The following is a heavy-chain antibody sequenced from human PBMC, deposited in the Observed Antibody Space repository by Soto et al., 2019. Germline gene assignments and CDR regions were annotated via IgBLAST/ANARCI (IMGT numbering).Heavy chain of an antibody. D-gene: IGHD6-13*01. CDR2: IYYSGST. V-gene: IGHV4-59*01. CDR1: GGSISSYY. Sequence: KPSETLSLTCTVSGGSISSYYWSWIRQPPGKGLEWIGYIYYSGSTNYNPSLKSRVTISVDTSKNQFSLKLSSVTAADTAVYYCARGGSSSWYGYYYYGMDDWGQGTTVTVSS. J-gene: IGHJ6*02. CDR3: ARGGSSSWYGYYYYGMDD.